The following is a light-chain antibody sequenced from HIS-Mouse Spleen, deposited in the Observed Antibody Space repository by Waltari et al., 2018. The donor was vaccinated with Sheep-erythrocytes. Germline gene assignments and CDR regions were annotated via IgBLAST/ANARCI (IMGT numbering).Light chain of an antibody. J-gene: IGLJ3*02. Sequence: QSALTQPASVSGSPGQSITIPCTGTSSDVAGYTYVPWYQQHPGKAPKLMIYDVSNRPSGVSNRFSGSKSGNTASLTISGLQAEDEADYYCSSYTSSSTWVFGGGTKLTVL. V-gene: IGLV2-14*03. CDR3: SSYTSSSTWV. CDR1: SSDVAGYTY. CDR2: DVS.